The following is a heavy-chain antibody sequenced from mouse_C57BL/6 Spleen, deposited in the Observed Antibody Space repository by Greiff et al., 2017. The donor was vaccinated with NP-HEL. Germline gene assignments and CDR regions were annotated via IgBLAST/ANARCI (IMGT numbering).Heavy chain of an antibody. CDR1: GYTFTSYW. CDR3: ARWGGSFYWYFDV. Sequence: QVQLQQSGAELAKPGASVKLSCKASGYTFTSYWMHWVKQRPGQGLEWIGYINPSSGYTKSNQKFKDKATLTADKSSSTAYMHLSSLTYEDSAVYYCARWGGSFYWYFDVWGTGTTVTVSS. CDR2: INPSSGYT. J-gene: IGHJ1*03. V-gene: IGHV1-7*01. D-gene: IGHD1-1*01.